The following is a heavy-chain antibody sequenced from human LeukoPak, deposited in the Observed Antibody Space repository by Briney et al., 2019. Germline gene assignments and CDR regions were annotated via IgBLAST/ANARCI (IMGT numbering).Heavy chain of an antibody. CDR1: GYSFTGYW. J-gene: IGHJ4*02. V-gene: IGHV5-51*01. CDR3: ARATVVTPTPLDY. Sequence: SGESLKISCKGSGYSFTGYWIGWVRQMPGKGLEWMGIIYPGDSDTRYSPSFQGQVTISADKSFSTAYLQWTSLKASDTAMYYCARATVVTPTPLDYWGQGTLVTVSS. D-gene: IGHD4-23*01. CDR2: IYPGDSDT.